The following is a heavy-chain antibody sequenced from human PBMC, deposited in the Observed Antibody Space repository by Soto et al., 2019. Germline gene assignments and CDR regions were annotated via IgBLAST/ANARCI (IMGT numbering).Heavy chain of an antibody. Sequence: ASVKVSCKASGYTFISHCITWVRQAPVEGLEWMGWISVKNGNTKYAQKVQDRVTMTTDTSTSTAYLEVRSLRSDDTAVYYCARVSSSIVVVPDYGMDVWGQGTTVTVSS. V-gene: IGHV1-18*04. D-gene: IGHD2-2*01. CDR1: GYTFISHC. CDR2: ISVKNGNT. CDR3: ARVSSSIVVVPDYGMDV. J-gene: IGHJ6*02.